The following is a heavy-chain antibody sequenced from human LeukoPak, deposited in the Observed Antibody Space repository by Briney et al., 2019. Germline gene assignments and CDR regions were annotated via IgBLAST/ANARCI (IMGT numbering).Heavy chain of an antibody. CDR1: GGSISSYY. Sequence: SETLSRTCTVSGGSISSYYWSWIRQPPGKGLEWIGYIYYSGSTNYNPSLKSRVTISVDTSKNQFSLKLSSVTAADTAFYYCARAHSSGWYAFDHWGQGTLVTVSS. J-gene: IGHJ5*02. D-gene: IGHD6-19*01. CDR2: IYYSGST. V-gene: IGHV4-59*08. CDR3: ARAHSSGWYAFDH.